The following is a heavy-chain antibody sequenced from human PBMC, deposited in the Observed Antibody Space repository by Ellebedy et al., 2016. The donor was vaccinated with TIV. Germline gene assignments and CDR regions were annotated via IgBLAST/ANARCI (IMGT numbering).Heavy chain of an antibody. Sequence: SETLSLTXTVSGGSISSYYWSWIRQPPGKGLEWIGYIYYSGSTNYNPSLKSRVTISVDTSKNQFSLKLSSVTAADTAVYYCARQYSSGWYGPFWFDPWGQGTLVTVSS. CDR1: GGSISSYY. J-gene: IGHJ5*02. CDR2: IYYSGST. D-gene: IGHD6-19*01. CDR3: ARQYSSGWYGPFWFDP. V-gene: IGHV4-59*01.